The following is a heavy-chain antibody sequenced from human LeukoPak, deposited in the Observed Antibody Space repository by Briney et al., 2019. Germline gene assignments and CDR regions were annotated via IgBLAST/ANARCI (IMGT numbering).Heavy chain of an antibody. J-gene: IGHJ4*02. D-gene: IGHD1-7*01. CDR1: GFTFSSYS. CDR3: ARDRALELRDY. CDR2: ISSSSSYI. V-gene: IGHV3-21*01. Sequence: GGSLRLSCAASGFTFSSYSMNWVRPAPGKGLEWVSSISSSSSYIYYADSVKGRFTISRDNAKNSLYLQMNSLRAEDTAVYYYARDRALELRDYWGQGTLVTVSS.